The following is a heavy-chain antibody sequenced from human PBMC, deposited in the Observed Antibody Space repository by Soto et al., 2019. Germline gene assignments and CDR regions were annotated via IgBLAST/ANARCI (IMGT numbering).Heavy chain of an antibody. CDR1: GGTFSSYT. CDR3: ASSQAAGGMDV. J-gene: IGHJ6*02. V-gene: IGHV1-69*02. CDR2: IIPILGIA. Sequence: QVQLVQSGAEVKKPGSSVKVSCKASGGTFSSYTISWVRQAPGQGLEWMGRIIPILGIANYAQKVQGRVTITADKSTSTAYMELSSLRSEDTAVYYCASSQAAGGMDVWGQGTTVTVSS.